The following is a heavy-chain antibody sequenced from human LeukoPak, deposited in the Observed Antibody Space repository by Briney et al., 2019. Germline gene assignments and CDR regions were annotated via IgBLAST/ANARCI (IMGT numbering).Heavy chain of an antibody. V-gene: IGHV4-61*02. J-gene: IGHJ4*02. CDR2: IYTSGST. CDR1: GGSISSGSYY. Sequence: SETLSLTCTVSGGSISSGSYYWSWLRQPAGKGLEWIGRIYTSGSTNYNPSLKSRVTISVDTSKNQFSLKLSSVTAADTAVYYCARSLQIAAAGFLDCWGQGTLVTVSS. D-gene: IGHD6-13*01. CDR3: ARSLQIAAAGFLDC.